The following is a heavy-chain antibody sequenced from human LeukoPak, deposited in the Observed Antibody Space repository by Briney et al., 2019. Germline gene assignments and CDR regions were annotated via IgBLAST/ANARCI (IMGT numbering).Heavy chain of an antibody. CDR3: ASSTTVNYYYGMDV. CDR2: SHYNGRT. Sequence: KTSETLSLTCTVSGGSISSFYWSWIRQPPGKGLEWLGYSHYNGRTEYNPSLKSRVTVSLDTSKSQFSLKLSSVTAADTAVYYCASSTTVNYYYGMDVWGQGTTVTVSS. D-gene: IGHD4-17*01. CDR1: GGSISSFY. J-gene: IGHJ6*02. V-gene: IGHV4-59*08.